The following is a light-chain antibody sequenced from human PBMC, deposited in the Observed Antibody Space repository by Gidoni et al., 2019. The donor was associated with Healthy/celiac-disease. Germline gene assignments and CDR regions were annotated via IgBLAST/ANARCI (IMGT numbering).Light chain of an antibody. J-gene: IGKJ2*01. V-gene: IGKV3-20*01. Sequence: EIALTQSPVTLSLSPVERATLSCRASQSLGSSYLAWYQQKRGQPPRLLIYDASSRATGIPDRFSGSGSGTDFTLTIRGLELEDFAVYYCQLYGSTPPYTFXQXTKLEIK. CDR2: DAS. CDR3: QLYGSTPPYT. CDR1: QSLGSSY.